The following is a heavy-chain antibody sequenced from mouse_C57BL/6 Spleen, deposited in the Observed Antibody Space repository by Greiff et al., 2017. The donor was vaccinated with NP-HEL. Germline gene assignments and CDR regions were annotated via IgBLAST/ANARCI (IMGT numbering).Heavy chain of an antibody. CDR3: ASPPFQKAMDY. Sequence: VMLVESGGGLVKPGGSLKLSCAASGFTFSDYGMHWVRQAPEKGLEWVAYISSGSSTIYYADTVKGRFTISRDNAKNTLFLQMTSLRSEDTAMYYCASPPFQKAMDYWGQGTSVTVSS. J-gene: IGHJ4*01. CDR2: ISSGSSTI. V-gene: IGHV5-17*01. CDR1: GFTFSDYG.